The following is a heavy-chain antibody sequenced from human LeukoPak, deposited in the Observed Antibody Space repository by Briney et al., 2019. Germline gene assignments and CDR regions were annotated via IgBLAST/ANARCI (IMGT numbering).Heavy chain of an antibody. CDR3: VREEGY. CDR2: IKQDGSHK. V-gene: IGHV3-7*01. Sequence: SGGSRRLSCTASAFTFSTYWMYWIRQAPGKGLEWVAKIKQDGSHKYYVDSVKGRFTISRDNAKNSLYLQMNSLRVEDTAVYYCVREEGYWGQGTLVTVSS. CDR1: AFTFSTYW. J-gene: IGHJ4*02.